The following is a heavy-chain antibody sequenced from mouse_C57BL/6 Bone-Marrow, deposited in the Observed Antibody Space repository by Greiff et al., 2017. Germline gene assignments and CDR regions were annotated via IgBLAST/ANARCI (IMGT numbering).Heavy chain of an antibody. D-gene: IGHD1-1*01. CDR1: GFNIKDYY. CDR2: IDPEDGDT. V-gene: IGHV14-1*01. Sequence: EVKLVESGAELVRPGASVKLSCTASGFNIKDYYMHWVKQRPEQGLEWIGRIDPEDGDTEYDPKFQGKATMTADTSSNTAYLQLSSLTSEDPAFYYCTTAAFYASSPSYCDYWGQGTTLTVSS. J-gene: IGHJ2*01. CDR3: TTAAFYASSPSYCDY.